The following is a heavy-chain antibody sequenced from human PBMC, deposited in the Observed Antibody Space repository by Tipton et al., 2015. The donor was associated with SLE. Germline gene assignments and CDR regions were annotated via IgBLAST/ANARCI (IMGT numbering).Heavy chain of an antibody. J-gene: IGHJ4*02. CDR3: ARWAGPPVNFDY. CDR1: GGSISSYY. V-gene: IGHV4-59*01. D-gene: IGHD6-19*01. CDR2: IYYSGST. Sequence: LTCTVSGGSISSYYWSWIRQPPGKGLEWIGYIYYSGSTNYNPSLKSRVTISVDTSKNQFSLKLSSVTAADTAVYYCARWAGPPVNFDYWGQGTLVTVSS.